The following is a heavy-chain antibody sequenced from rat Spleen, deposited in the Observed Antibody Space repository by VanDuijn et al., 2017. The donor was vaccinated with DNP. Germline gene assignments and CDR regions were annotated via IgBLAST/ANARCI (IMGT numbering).Heavy chain of an antibody. D-gene: IGHD1-1*01. CDR3: DRAWWKDSMDA. CDR2: IQNDGNA. CDR1: GFSLNSYH. J-gene: IGHJ4*01. V-gene: IGHV2-27*01. Sequence: QAQLKESGPGLVQPSQTLSLTCTVSGFSLNSYHVHWVRQPPGKGLEWMGRIQNDGNADYSSALKSRLSISRDTSKSQVFLRMNSVQTGDTAMYFCDRAWWKDSMDAWGQGTSVTVSS.